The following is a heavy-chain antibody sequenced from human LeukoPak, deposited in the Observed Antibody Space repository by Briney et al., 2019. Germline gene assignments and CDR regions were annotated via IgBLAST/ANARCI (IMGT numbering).Heavy chain of an antibody. CDR3: AKARYGDGRGFDY. D-gene: IGHD4-17*01. CDR1: GFTFSSYA. CDR2: LSGSAGST. Sequence: PGGSLRLSCAASGFTFSSYAMSWVRQAPGKGLEWVSVLSGSAGSTFYADSVKGRFTISRDNSKNTLYLHMSRLRAEDTAIYYCAKARYGDGRGFDYWGQGTLVTVCS. V-gene: IGHV3-23*01. J-gene: IGHJ4*02.